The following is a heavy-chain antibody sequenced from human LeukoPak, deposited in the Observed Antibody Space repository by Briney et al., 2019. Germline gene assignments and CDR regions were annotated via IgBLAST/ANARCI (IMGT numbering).Heavy chain of an antibody. J-gene: IGHJ4*02. CDR2: IYYSGST. V-gene: IGHV4-59*01. D-gene: IGHD6-6*01. CDR1: GGSISSYY. Sequence: SETLSLTCTVSGGSISSYYWSWVRQPPGKGLEWIWYIYYSGSTNYNPSLKSRVTISVDTSKNQFSLKLSSVTAADTAVYYCARVGGSSSVDYWGQGTLVTVSS. CDR3: ARVGGSSSVDY.